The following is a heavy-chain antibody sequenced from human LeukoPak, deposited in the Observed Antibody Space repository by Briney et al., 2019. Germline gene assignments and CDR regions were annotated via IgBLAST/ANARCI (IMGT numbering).Heavy chain of an antibody. CDR2: IYYSGST. CDR1: GGSISTSSYY. J-gene: IGHJ4*02. CDR3: ASGGEWLRGAFARGGYYFDY. Sequence: SETLSLTCTVSGGSISTSSYYWSWIRQPPGKGLEWIGYIYYSGSTNYNPSLKSRVTISVDTSKNQFSLKLSSVTAADTAVYYCASGGEWLRGAFARGGYYFDYWGQGTLVTVSS. D-gene: IGHD5-12*01. V-gene: IGHV4-61*01.